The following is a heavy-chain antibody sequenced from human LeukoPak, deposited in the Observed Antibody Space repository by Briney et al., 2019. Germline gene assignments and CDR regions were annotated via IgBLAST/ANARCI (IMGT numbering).Heavy chain of an antibody. CDR3: VREESGGYFGY. J-gene: IGHJ4*02. D-gene: IGHD2-8*02. Sequence: ASVKVSCKASGYTFTNYLLHWVRQAPGHGLEWVGRITPSVDTTNYAQKFRDRVTMTRDTSTSTVYMELSSLRSEDTAVYHCVREESGGYFGYWGQGTIVTVSS. CDR1: GYTFTNYL. V-gene: IGHV1-46*01. CDR2: ITPSVDTT.